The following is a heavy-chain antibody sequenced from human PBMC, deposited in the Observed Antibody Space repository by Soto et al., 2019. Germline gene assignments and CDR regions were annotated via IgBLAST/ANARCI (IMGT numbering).Heavy chain of an antibody. J-gene: IGHJ6*02. Sequence: GGSLRLSCVASGFDFDNYEMNWVRQAPGKGLEWISFISYSGSTIYFADSVRGRFSISRDNSKNSLFLQMSSLRAEDSAIYYCARGAGFFYGVDVWGQGTTVTVSS. V-gene: IGHV3-48*03. CDR2: ISYSGSTI. CDR1: GFDFDNYE. CDR3: ARGAGFFYGVDV.